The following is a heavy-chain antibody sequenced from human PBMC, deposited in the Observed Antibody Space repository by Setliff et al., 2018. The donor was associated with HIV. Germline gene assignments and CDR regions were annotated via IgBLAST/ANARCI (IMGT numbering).Heavy chain of an antibody. CDR3: ARQGRYNYGIQYFQH. CDR1: GDSISSYY. CDR2: IFISGIT. V-gene: IGHV4-59*08. J-gene: IGHJ1*01. Sequence: SETLSLTCTVSGDSISSYYWTWIRQPPGKGLEWIGYIFISGITNYNPSLKSRVTMSVGTSKNQFSLKLSSVTAADTAVYYCARQGRYNYGIQYFQHWGQGTLVTVSS. D-gene: IGHD5-18*01.